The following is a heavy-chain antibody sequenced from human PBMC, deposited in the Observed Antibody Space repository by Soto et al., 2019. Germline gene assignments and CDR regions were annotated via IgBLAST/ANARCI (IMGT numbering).Heavy chain of an antibody. CDR1: NASITSSGYY. V-gene: IGHV4-30-4*01. Sequence: QVQLQESGPRLVEASQTLSLTCTVSNASITSSGYYWSWVRQPPGKRLEWIGYIYHSGSTFYSPSLQSRXXXXXXXXXXXXXXXXXXXXXADTAVYHCARMSGTYYVPDYWGQGTLVTVSS. D-gene: IGHD1-26*01. J-gene: IGHJ4*02. CDR3: ARMSGTYYVPDY. CDR2: IYHSGST.